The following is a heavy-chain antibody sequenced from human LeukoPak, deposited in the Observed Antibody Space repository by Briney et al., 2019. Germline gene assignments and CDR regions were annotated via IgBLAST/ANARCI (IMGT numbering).Heavy chain of an antibody. V-gene: IGHV4-38-2*01. CDR3: ASTTYYYDSSGYYFLDY. CDR2: IYHSGST. D-gene: IGHD3-22*01. Sequence: SETLSLTCAVSGYSISSGYYWGWIRQPPGKGLEWIGSIYHSGSTYYNPSLKSRVTISVDTSKNQFSLKLSSVTAADTAVYYCASTTYYYDSSGYYFLDYWGQGTLVTVSS. J-gene: IGHJ4*02. CDR1: GYSISSGYY.